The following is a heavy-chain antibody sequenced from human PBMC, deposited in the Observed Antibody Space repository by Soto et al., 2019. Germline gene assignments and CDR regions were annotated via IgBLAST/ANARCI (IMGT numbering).Heavy chain of an antibody. V-gene: IGHV5-10-1*01. Sequence: GESLKISCKGSGYSFTSYWISWVRQMPGKGLEWMGRIEPSDSYTNYSPSFQGHVTISADKSISTAYLQWSSLKASDTAMYYCARRQLHPRGYYSGMDVWGQGTTVSVSS. CDR2: IEPSDSYT. CDR3: ARRQLHPRGYYSGMDV. J-gene: IGHJ6*02. CDR1: GYSFTSYW. D-gene: IGHD6-6*01.